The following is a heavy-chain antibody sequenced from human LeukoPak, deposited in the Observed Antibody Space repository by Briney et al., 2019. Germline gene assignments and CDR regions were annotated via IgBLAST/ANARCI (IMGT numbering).Heavy chain of an antibody. CDR2: IGASSAST. D-gene: IGHD3-3*01. CDR3: TKDRFPNDGSRDFDY. Sequence: GGSLRLSCAASGFTFSTFAMGWVRQAPGEGLEWVSYIGASSASTYSTDSVKGQCTISRDNSRNTLYLQMNSLRAEDTAVYFCTKDRFPNDGSRDFDYWGQGTLVTVSS. CDR1: GFTFSTFA. V-gene: IGHV3-23*01. J-gene: IGHJ4*02.